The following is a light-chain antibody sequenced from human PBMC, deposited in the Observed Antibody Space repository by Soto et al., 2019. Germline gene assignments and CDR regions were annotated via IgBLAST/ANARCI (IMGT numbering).Light chain of an antibody. Sequence: DIQMTQSPSSLSGSVGDRVTITCRASQNIRTYLNWYQQKPGKAPKLLIYDASNLESGVPSRFSGGGSGTEFSLTISSLQPDDFATYYCQQYNYFWAFGQGTKVDI. J-gene: IGKJ1*01. V-gene: IGKV1-5*01. CDR3: QQYNYFWA. CDR1: QNIRTY. CDR2: DAS.